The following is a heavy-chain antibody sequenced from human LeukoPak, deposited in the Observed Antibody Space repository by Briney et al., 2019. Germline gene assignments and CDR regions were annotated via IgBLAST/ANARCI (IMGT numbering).Heavy chain of an antibody. J-gene: IGHJ4*02. V-gene: IGHV4-4*09. CDR3: ARHDWEEGYFDY. CDR1: GGSTSSYY. Sequence: SETLSLTCTVSGGSTSSYYWSWIRQPPGKGLEWIGYIYTSGSTNYNPSLKSRVTISVDTSKNQFSLKLSSVTAADTAVYYCARHDWEEGYFDYWGQGTLVTVSS. CDR2: IYTSGST. D-gene: IGHD1-26*01.